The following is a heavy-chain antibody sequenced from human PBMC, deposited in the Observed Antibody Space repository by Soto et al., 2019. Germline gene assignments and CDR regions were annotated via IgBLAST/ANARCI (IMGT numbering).Heavy chain of an antibody. CDR1: GFTFTSSA. D-gene: IGHD3-3*01. Sequence: SVKVSSKASGFTFTSSAMQWVRQARGQRLEWIGWIVVGSGNTNYAQKFQERVTITRDMSTSTAYMELSSLRSEDTTVYYCAASGFWSGSNWFDPWGQGTLVTVSS. J-gene: IGHJ5*02. V-gene: IGHV1-58*02. CDR2: IVVGSGNT. CDR3: AASGFWSGSNWFDP.